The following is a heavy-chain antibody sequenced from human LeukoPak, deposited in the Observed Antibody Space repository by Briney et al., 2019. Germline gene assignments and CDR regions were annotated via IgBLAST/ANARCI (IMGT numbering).Heavy chain of an antibody. CDR3: TTDRYYYDSDTFYFDY. CDR1: GFTFSNAW. D-gene: IGHD3-22*01. V-gene: IGHV3-15*01. J-gene: IGHJ4*02. CDR2: IKSKTDGGAT. Sequence: PGGSLRLSCAASGFTFSNAWMSWVRQAPGKGLEWVGRIKSKTDGGATDYAAPVKGRFTISRDDSKNTLYLQMNSLKTEDTAVYYCTTDRYYYDSDTFYFDYWGQGTLVTVSS.